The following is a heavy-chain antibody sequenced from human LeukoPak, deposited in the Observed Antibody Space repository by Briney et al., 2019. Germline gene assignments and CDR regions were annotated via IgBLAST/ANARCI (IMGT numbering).Heavy chain of an antibody. Sequence: PGGSLRLSCAASELHAMTWVRQGPGKGLEWVSAIRGAGGTTYYADSVKGRCTISRDNSRNTVYLQMNSLRAEDTALYFCGKDPNGDYVGAFDFWGPGTMVTVSS. CDR1: ELHA. V-gene: IGHV3-23*01. CDR2: IRGAGGTT. CDR3: GKDPNGDYVGAFDF. J-gene: IGHJ3*01. D-gene: IGHD4-17*01.